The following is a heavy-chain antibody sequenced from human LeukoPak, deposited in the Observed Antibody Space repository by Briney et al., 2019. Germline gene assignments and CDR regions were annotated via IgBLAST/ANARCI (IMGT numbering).Heavy chain of an antibody. Sequence: SVKVSCKASGGTFSSYAISWVRQAPGQGLEWMGRIIPILGIANYAQKFQGRVTITADKSTSTAYMELSSLRSEDTAVYYCTRVGTMVRGVWFDPWGQGTLVTVSS. D-gene: IGHD3-10*01. CDR2: IIPILGIA. CDR1: GGTFSSYA. CDR3: TRVGTMVRGVWFDP. J-gene: IGHJ5*02. V-gene: IGHV1-69*04.